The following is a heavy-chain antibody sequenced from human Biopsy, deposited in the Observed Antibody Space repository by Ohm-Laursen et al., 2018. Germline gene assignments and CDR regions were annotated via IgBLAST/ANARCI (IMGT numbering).Heavy chain of an antibody. D-gene: IGHD5-12*01. CDR3: ARVAGGYAYYYGMNV. V-gene: IGHV4-38-2*01. J-gene: IGHJ6*02. Sequence: PSQTLSLTCAVSGYSVTNDYYWGWIRQPPGKGLEWIGNIYYDGITYYNPSLKSQVAMSVDTSKNQFSLRLTSVTAADTAVYYCARVAGGYAYYYGMNVWGQGTTVTVSS. CDR2: IYYDGIT. CDR1: GYSVTNDYY.